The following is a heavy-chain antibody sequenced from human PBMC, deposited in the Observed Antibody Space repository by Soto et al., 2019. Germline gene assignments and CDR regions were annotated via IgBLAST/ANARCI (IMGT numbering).Heavy chain of an antibody. Sequence: GASVKVSCKASGYTFTSYGISWVRQAPGQGLEWMGWISAYNGNTNYAQKLQGRVTMTTDTSTSTAYMELRSLRSDDTAVYYCARVKNGAAKYQIGALDIWGQGTMVTVSS. CDR1: GYTFTSYG. CDR3: ARVKNGAAKYQIGALDI. J-gene: IGHJ3*02. V-gene: IGHV1-18*01. D-gene: IGHD2-15*01. CDR2: ISAYNGNT.